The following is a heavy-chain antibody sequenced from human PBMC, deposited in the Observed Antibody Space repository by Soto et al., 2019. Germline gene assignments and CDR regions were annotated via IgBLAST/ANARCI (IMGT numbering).Heavy chain of an antibody. CDR2: IKQDGSEK. V-gene: IGHV3-7*03. CDR3: AGQRIVVPLFDY. CDR1: GFTFSSYW. Sequence: GGSLRLSCAASGFTFSSYWMSWVRQAPGKGLEWVPHIKQDGSEKYYVDSVKGRFTISRDNAKNSLYLQMNSLRAEDTAVYYCAGQRIVVPLFDYWGQGTLVTVSS. D-gene: IGHD6-25*01. J-gene: IGHJ4*02.